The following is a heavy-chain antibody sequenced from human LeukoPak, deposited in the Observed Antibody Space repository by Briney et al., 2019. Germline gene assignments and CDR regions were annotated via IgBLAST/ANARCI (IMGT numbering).Heavy chain of an antibody. V-gene: IGHV4-39*07. CDR2: ISHSVST. D-gene: IGHD3-22*01. CDR3: ARGLNDSSL. J-gene: IGHJ4*02. CDR1: DGSISSTTYY. Sequence: SETLCLTCSLSDGSISSTTYYSAWIRQPPGKGLEWIASISHSVSTYYNTSLKSRVTISVDTSKNQFSLKLSSVTAADTAVYYRARGLNDSSLWGQGTLVTVSS.